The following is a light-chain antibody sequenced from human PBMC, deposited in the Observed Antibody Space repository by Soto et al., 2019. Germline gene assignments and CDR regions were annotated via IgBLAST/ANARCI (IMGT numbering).Light chain of an antibody. Sequence: DIQMTQSPSTLSASVGGRVTITCRASQSISSWLAWYQQKPGKAPKLLIYKASSLQTGVPSRFSGSGSETEFTLTLSSLQPDDFATYYCQQYDNLWTFGQGTKVEIK. CDR2: KAS. CDR3: QQYDNLWT. J-gene: IGKJ1*01. CDR1: QSISSW. V-gene: IGKV1-5*03.